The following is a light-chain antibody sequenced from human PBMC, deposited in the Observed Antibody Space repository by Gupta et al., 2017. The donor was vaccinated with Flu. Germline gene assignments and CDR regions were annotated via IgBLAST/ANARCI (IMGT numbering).Light chain of an antibody. CDR2: KAS. Sequence: STLSASVGDRVTITCRASQSINSWLAWYQQEPGKAPKLLIYKASTLEGGVPSRFSGSGSGTEFTLTISSLQPDDFATYYCQQYNSYSEYTFGQGTKLEIK. J-gene: IGKJ2*01. CDR1: QSINSW. V-gene: IGKV1-5*03. CDR3: QQYNSYSEYT.